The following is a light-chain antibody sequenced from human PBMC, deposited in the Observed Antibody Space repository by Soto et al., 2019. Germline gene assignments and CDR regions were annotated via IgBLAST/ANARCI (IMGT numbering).Light chain of an antibody. V-gene: IGKV3-20*01. CDR2: GAS. CDR1: QRVSSSY. J-gene: IGKJ4*01. CDR3: QQYGSSPRT. Sequence: EIVLTQSPGTLSLSPGERATLSCRASQRVSSSYLAWYQQKPGQAPRLLIYGASSMATGIPDRFSGSGSGTDFTLTISSLEPEDLAVYYCQQYGSSPRTFGGGTKVEIK.